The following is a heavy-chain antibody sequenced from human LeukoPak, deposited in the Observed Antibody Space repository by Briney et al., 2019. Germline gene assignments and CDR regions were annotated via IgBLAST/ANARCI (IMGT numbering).Heavy chain of an antibody. J-gene: IGHJ4*02. Sequence: GGSLRLSCAASGFTFSNYSMNWVRQAPGKGLEWVSYISSSSSTIYYADSVKGRFTISRDNAKNSLYLQMNSLRAEDTAVYYCAKDRPMGFDDYWGQGTLVAVSS. V-gene: IGHV3-48*01. CDR2: ISSSSSTI. CDR3: AKDRPMGFDDY. D-gene: IGHD3-10*01. CDR1: GFTFSNYS.